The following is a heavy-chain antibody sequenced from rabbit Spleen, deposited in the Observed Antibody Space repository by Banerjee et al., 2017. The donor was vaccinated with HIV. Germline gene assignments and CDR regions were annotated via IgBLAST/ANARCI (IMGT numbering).Heavy chain of an antibody. Sequence: QLKESGGGLVQPGGSLKLSCKASGFDFSNYYMSWVRQAPGKGLEWIGYIDPIFGTTYYASWVNGRFTISSHNAQNTLYLQLNSLTAADTATYFCARDPAYASSSGYNVPFLWGQGTLVTVS. V-gene: IGHV1S7*01. D-gene: IGHD1-1*01. CDR1: GFDFSNYY. J-gene: IGHJ4*01. CDR2: IDPIFGTT. CDR3: ARDPAYASSSGYNVPFL.